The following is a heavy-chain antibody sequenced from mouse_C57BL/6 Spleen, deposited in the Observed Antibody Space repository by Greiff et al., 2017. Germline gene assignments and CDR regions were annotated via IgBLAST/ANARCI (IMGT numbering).Heavy chain of an antibody. CDR1: GFTFSDYG. CDR3: ARGAGNWYFDV. CDR2: ISSGSSTI. D-gene: IGHD3-3*01. Sequence: EVMLVESGGGLVKPGGSLKLSCAASGFTFSDYGMHWVRQAPEKGLAWVAYISSGSSTIYYADTVKGRFTISRDNAKNTLFLQMTSLRSEDTAMYYCARGAGNWYFDVWGTGTTVTVSS. J-gene: IGHJ1*03. V-gene: IGHV5-17*01.